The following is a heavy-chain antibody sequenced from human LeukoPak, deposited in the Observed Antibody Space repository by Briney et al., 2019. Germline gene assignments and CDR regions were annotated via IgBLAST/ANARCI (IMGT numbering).Heavy chain of an antibody. D-gene: IGHD6-13*01. CDR3: ARGWVAGAGFDY. Sequence: SETLSLTCAVYGGSFSGYYWSCIRPPPGKGLGWIGEINHSGSTNYNPSLKSRVTISVDTSTNQFSLKLSSVTAADTAVYYCARGWVAGAGFDYWGQGTLVTVSS. CDR1: GGSFSGYY. V-gene: IGHV4-34*01. J-gene: IGHJ4*02. CDR2: INHSGST.